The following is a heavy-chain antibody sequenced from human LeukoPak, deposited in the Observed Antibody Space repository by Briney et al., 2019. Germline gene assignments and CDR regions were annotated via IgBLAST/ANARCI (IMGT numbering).Heavy chain of an antibody. Sequence: SETLSLTCTVSGGSISSGGYYWSWIRQHPGQGLEWIGYIYYSGSTYYNPSLKSRVTISVDTSKNQFSLKLSSVTAADTAVYYCARGYSSGWSWDYWGRGTLVTVSS. CDR1: GGSISSGGYY. CDR2: IYYSGST. D-gene: IGHD6-19*01. CDR3: ARGYSSGWSWDY. J-gene: IGHJ4*02. V-gene: IGHV4-31*03.